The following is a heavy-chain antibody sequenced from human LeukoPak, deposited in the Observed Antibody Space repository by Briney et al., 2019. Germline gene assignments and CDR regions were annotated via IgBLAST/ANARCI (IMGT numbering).Heavy chain of an antibody. CDR1: GGSISSYY. D-gene: IGHD6-6*01. J-gene: IGHJ4*02. Sequence: SETLSLTCTVSGGSISSYYWCWIRQPPGKGLEWIGYIYYSGSTNYNPSLKSRVTISVDTSKSQFSLKLSSVTAADAAVYYCARGDLAARAPLFDYWGQGTLVTVSS. CDR3: ARGDLAARAPLFDY. V-gene: IGHV4-59*01. CDR2: IYYSGST.